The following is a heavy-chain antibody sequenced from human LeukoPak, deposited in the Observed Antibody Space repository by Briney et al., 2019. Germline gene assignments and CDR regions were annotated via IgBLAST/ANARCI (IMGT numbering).Heavy chain of an antibody. Sequence: SETLSLTCTVSGGSISSGGYYWSWIRQPPGKGLEWIGYIYHSGSTYYNPSLKSRVTISVDRSKNQFSLKLSSVTAADTAVYYCARLESLSSGWHTIDYWGQGTLVTVSS. CDR1: GGSISSGGYY. V-gene: IGHV4-30-2*01. CDR2: IYHSGST. D-gene: IGHD6-19*01. CDR3: ARLESLSSGWHTIDY. J-gene: IGHJ4*02.